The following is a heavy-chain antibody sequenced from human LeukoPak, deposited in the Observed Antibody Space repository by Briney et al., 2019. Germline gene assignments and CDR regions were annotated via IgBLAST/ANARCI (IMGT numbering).Heavy chain of an antibody. Sequence: SGPTLVNPTQTLTLTCNFSGFSLSTSGVGVGWIRQPPGKALEWLALIYWDDDKRYSPSLKSRLTITKDTSKNQVVLTVTNMDPVDTATYYCAHRLVAGRTKWYYFDYWGQGTLVTVSS. V-gene: IGHV2-5*02. CDR3: AHRLVAGRTKWYYFDY. CDR1: GFSLSTSGVG. J-gene: IGHJ4*02. D-gene: IGHD6-19*01. CDR2: IYWDDDK.